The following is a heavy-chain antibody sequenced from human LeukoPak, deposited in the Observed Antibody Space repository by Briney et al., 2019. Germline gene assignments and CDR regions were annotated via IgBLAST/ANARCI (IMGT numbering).Heavy chain of an antibody. Sequence: EASVKVSCKASGYTFTSYAMHWVRQAPGQRLEWMGWINPNSGGTNYAQKFQGRVTMTRDTSISTAYMELSRLRSDDTAVYYCARGGNEVVADAEYFQHWGQGTLVTVSS. CDR1: GYTFTSYA. CDR2: INPNSGGT. D-gene: IGHD3-22*01. V-gene: IGHV1-2*02. CDR3: ARGGNEVVADAEYFQH. J-gene: IGHJ1*01.